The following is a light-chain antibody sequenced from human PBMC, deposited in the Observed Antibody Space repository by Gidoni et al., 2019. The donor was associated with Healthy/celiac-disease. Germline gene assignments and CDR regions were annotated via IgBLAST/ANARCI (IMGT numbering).Light chain of an antibody. V-gene: IGKV3-20*01. CDR1: QSVSSSY. J-gene: IGKJ1*01. CDR2: GAS. CDR3: QQYGSSQWT. Sequence: EIVLTQSPGTLSLSPGERATLSCRASQSVSSSYLAWYQQQPGQAPRLLIYGASSSATGIPDRFSGSGSGTDFTLTISRLEPEDFAVYYCQQYGSSQWTFGQGTKVEIK.